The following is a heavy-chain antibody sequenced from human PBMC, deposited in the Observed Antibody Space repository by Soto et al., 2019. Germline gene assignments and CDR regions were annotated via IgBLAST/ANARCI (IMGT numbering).Heavy chain of an antibody. Sequence: DVQLVETGGGLIQPGGSLRLSCAASGFTVSGNFMSWVRQAPGKGLEWVSIIYTGDTTYYADSVKGRFTISRDNSKNTLYLQMNSLRAEDSAVYYCASRFSSIWSALDYWGRGTLVTVSS. D-gene: IGHD6-13*01. CDR3: ASRFSSIWSALDY. CDR1: GFTVSGNF. J-gene: IGHJ4*02. CDR2: IYTGDTT. V-gene: IGHV3-53*02.